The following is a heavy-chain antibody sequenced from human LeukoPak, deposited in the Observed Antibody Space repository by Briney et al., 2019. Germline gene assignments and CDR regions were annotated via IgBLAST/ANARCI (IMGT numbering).Heavy chain of an antibody. CDR3: AKDKSGSYKEAAFDI. D-gene: IGHD1-26*01. CDR1: GFTFSTFA. J-gene: IGHJ3*02. V-gene: IGHV3-23*01. CDR2: IFPSGGEI. Sequence: GGSLRLSCAASGFTFSTFAMIWVRQPPGKGLEWVSSIFPSGGEIHYADSVRGRFTISRDNSKNTLYLQMNSLRAEDTAVYYCAKDKSGSYKEAAFDIWGQGTMVTVSS.